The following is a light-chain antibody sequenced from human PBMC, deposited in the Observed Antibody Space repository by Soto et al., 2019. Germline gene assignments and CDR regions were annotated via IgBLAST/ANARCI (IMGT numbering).Light chain of an antibody. Sequence: QSALTQPASVSGSPGQSIAISCTGTSSDVGGYNYVSWYQQHPGKAPRLMIYDVSRRPSGVSDRFSGSKSGNTASLTISGLQAEDEADYYCSSYTSNSPVVFGGGTKVTVL. CDR1: SSDVGGYNY. CDR2: DVS. V-gene: IGLV2-14*01. J-gene: IGLJ2*01. CDR3: SSYTSNSPVV.